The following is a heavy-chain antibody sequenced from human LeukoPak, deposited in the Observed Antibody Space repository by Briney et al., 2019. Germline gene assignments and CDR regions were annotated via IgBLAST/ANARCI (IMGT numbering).Heavy chain of an antibody. D-gene: IGHD1-26*01. CDR2: ISYDGSNK. Sequence: GGSLRLSCAASGFTFSSYAMHWVRQAPGKGLEWVAVISYDGSNKYYADSVKGRFTISRDNSKNTLYLQMNSLRAEDTAVYYCARVHGWAFDYWGQGTLVTVSS. CDR3: ARVHGWAFDY. J-gene: IGHJ4*02. V-gene: IGHV3-30*04. CDR1: GFTFSSYA.